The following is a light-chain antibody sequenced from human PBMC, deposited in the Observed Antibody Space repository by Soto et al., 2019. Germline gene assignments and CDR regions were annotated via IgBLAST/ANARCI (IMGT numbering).Light chain of an antibody. CDR2: AAS. CDR1: QGISRY. CDR3: QQLNSYPRS. J-gene: IGKJ1*01. V-gene: IGKV1-9*01. Sequence: DIQLTQSPSFLSASVGDRVTLSCRASQGISRYLAWYQQKPGKAPKVLIYAASTLQRGVPARLSGSGSGTEFTLAISSLQPEDFATYYCQQLNSYPRSFGQGTKVEIK.